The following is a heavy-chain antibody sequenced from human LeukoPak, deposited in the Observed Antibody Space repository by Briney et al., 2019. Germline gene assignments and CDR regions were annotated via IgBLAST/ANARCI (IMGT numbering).Heavy chain of an antibody. Sequence: PSETLSLTCTVSGGSISSSSYYWGWIRQPPGKGLEWIGSIYYSGSTYYNPSLKSRVTISVDTSKNQFSLKLSSVTAADTAVYYCASLFEYSSSLPPPWGQGTLVTVSS. D-gene: IGHD6-6*01. CDR1: GGSISSSSYY. V-gene: IGHV4-39*07. CDR3: ASLFEYSSSLPPP. J-gene: IGHJ5*02. CDR2: IYYSGST.